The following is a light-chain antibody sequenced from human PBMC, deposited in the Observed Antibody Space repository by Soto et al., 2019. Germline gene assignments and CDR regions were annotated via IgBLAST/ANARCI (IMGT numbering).Light chain of an antibody. V-gene: IGLV4-60*03. CDR2: LESSGSN. J-gene: IGLJ3*02. CDR3: ETWDSKSGV. CDR1: SGHSTYS. Sequence: QSVLTQSSSASASLGSSVKLTCTLSSGHSTYSIAWHQQQPGKAPRYLMNLESSGSNNKGSGVPDRFSGSSSGADRYLTISNLQSEDEADYYCETWDSKSGVFGGGTKLTVL.